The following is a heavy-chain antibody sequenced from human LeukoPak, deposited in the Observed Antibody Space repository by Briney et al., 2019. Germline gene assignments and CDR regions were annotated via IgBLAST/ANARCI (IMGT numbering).Heavy chain of an antibody. CDR3: ARLGAHGRPFLFDY. V-gene: IGHV4-61*02. Sequence: PSETLSLTCTVSGGSISSGSYYWSWIRQPAGKGLEWIGRFYTSENTNYNPSLKSRVTISVDTSKNQFSLKLSSVTAADTAVYYCARLGAHGRPFLFDYWGQGILVTVSP. D-gene: IGHD1-26*01. CDR2: FYTSENT. CDR1: GGSISSGSYY. J-gene: IGHJ4*02.